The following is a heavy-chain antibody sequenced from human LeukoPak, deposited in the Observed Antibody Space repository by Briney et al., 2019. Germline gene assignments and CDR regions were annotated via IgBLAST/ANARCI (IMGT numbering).Heavy chain of an antibody. J-gene: IGHJ4*02. D-gene: IGHD6-19*01. CDR1: GGSISSYY. CDR3: AKGVAVAIAFDY. CDR2: IYYSGST. Sequence: SETLSLTCTVSGGSISSYYWSWIRQPPGKGLEWIGYIYYSGSTNYNPSLKSRVTISVDTSKNQFSLKLSSVTAADTAVYYCAKGVAVAIAFDYWGQGTLVTVSS. V-gene: IGHV4-59*01.